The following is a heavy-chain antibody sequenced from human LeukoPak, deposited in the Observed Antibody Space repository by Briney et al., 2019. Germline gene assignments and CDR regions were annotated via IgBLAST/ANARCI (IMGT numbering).Heavy chain of an antibody. J-gene: IGHJ4*02. CDR2: ISSDVYDGATE. Sequence: GGSLRLSCSASGFTFSDYAMDWVRQAPGKGLECVAVISSDVYDGATEYYADSVKGRFTISRDNSKNTVYLQMNSLRGEDTAVYYCASTAAATDPPGFWGQGTLVTVSS. CDR1: GFTFSDYA. V-gene: IGHV3-30-3*01. CDR3: ASTAAATDPPGF. D-gene: IGHD6-13*01.